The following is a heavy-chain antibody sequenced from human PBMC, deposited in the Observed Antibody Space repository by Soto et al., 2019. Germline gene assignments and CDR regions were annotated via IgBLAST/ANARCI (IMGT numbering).Heavy chain of an antibody. CDR2: IYSGGST. Sequence: GGSLRLSCAASGFSVSSNYMSWVRQAPGKGLEWVSVIYSGGSTYYADSVKGRFTISRDNSKNTLYLQMNSLRAEDTAVYYCARGPSGSLSHLDYWGQGTLVTVSS. CDR3: ARGPSGSLSHLDY. D-gene: IGHD3-10*01. J-gene: IGHJ4*02. CDR1: GFSVSSNY. V-gene: IGHV3-66*01.